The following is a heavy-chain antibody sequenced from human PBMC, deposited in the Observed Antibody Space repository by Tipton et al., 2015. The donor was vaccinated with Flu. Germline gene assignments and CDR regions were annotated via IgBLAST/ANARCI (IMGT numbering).Heavy chain of an antibody. CDR3: ARGGVLWWWTH. J-gene: IGHJ6*02. V-gene: IGHV4-59*01. CDR2: IYYSGIT. CDR1: GASISSYY. D-gene: IGHD2-21*01. Sequence: TLSLTCTVSGASISSYYWSWIRQPPGKGLEWIGYIYYSGITNYNPSLKSRVTISVDTSKNQFSLKLSSVTAADTAVYYCARGGVLWWWTHWGQGTTVIVSS.